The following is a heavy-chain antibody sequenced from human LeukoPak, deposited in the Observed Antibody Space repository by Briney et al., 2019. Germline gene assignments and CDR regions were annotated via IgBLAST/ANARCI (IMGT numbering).Heavy chain of an antibody. V-gene: IGHV1-69*06. CDR3: AREADIVVVPAAIKYYYYYGMDV. D-gene: IGHD2-2*02. CDR1: GGTFSSYA. Sequence: SVKVSCKASGGTFSSYAISWVRQAPGQGLEWMGGIIPIFGTANYAQKFQGRVTITADKSTSTAYMELSGLRSEDTAVYYCAREADIVVVPAAIKYYYYYGMDVWGKGTTVTVSS. J-gene: IGHJ6*04. CDR2: IIPIFGTA.